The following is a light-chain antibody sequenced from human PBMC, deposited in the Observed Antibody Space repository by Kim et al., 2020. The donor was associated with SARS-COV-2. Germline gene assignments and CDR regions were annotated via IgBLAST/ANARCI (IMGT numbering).Light chain of an antibody. CDR1: ILRSYY. Sequence: VALGQTVRTTCQGDILRSYYATWYQQKPGQAPILVIYGKNNRPSGIPDRFSGSSSGNTASLTITGTQAGDEADYYCNSRDSNDNVVFGGGTKLTVL. CDR2: GKN. CDR3: NSRDSNDNVV. V-gene: IGLV3-19*01. J-gene: IGLJ2*01.